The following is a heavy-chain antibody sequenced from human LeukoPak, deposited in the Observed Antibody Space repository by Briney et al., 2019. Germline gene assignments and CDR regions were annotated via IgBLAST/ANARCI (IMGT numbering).Heavy chain of an antibody. CDR1: GYTFTSYI. CDR3: ARETQESHFDY. Sequence: ASVKVSCKDSGYTFTSYIISWVRQAPGQGLEWMGWINAYNGNTDYAQRVQGRVTMTTDTSTSTAYMELSSLRSEDTAVYYCARETQESHFDYWGQGTLVTVSS. V-gene: IGHV1-18*01. J-gene: IGHJ4*02. CDR2: INAYNGNT.